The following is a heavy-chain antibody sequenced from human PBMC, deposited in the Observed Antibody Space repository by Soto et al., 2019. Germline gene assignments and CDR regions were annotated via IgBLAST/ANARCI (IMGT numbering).Heavy chain of an antibody. CDR2: INPNSGGT. Sequence: ASVKVSRMAFGYTFTGYYMHRVRQAPGQGLEWMGWINPNSGGTNYAQKFQGWVTMTRDTSISTAYMELSRLRSDDTAVYYCARDDCSGGSCYFDPCGQGTLVTVS. J-gene: IGHJ4*02. D-gene: IGHD2-15*01. V-gene: IGHV1-2*04. CDR3: ARDDCSGGSCYFDP. CDR1: GYTFTGYY.